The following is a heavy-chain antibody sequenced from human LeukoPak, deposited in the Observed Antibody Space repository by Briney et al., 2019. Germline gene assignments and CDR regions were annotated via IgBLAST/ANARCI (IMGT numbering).Heavy chain of an antibody. CDR1: GFTFSNYA. V-gene: IGHV3-23*01. Sequence: PGGSLRLFCAASGFTFSNYAMRWVRQAPGKGLEWVSGISGSGDSTYYADSVKGRFTISRDNSKNTLYLQMNSLRAEDTAVYYCARRSGIAVAGAFDYWGQGTLVTVSS. J-gene: IGHJ4*02. D-gene: IGHD6-19*01. CDR3: ARRSGIAVAGAFDY. CDR2: ISGSGDST.